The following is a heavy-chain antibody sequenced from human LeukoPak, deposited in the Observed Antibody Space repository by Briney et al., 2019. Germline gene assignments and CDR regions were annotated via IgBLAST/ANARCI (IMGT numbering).Heavy chain of an antibody. Sequence: SVKVSCKASGGTFSSYAISWVRQAPGQGLEWMGGIIPIFGTANYAQKFQGRVTITADESTSTAYMELSSLRSEDTAVYYCVADYYGSGSSGGYWGQGTLVTVSS. CDR3: VADYYGSGSSGGY. V-gene: IGHV1-69*13. CDR2: IIPIFGTA. J-gene: IGHJ4*02. D-gene: IGHD3-10*01. CDR1: GGTFSSYA.